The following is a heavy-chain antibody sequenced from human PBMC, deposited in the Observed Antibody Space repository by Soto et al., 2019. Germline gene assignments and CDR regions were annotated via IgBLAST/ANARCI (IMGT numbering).Heavy chain of an antibody. V-gene: IGHV4-39*01. CDR3: ARHGPLSNKGNQLDY. D-gene: IGHD4-4*01. Sequence: QLQLQESGPGLVKPSETLSLTCTVSGGSISSSSYYWGWIRQPPGKGLEWIGNIYYSGSTYYNPSLKSRVTISVYTSKNQFSLQLSSVTAADTAVYYCARHGPLSNKGNQLDYWGQGTLVTVSS. J-gene: IGHJ4*02. CDR1: GGSISSSSYY. CDR2: IYYSGST.